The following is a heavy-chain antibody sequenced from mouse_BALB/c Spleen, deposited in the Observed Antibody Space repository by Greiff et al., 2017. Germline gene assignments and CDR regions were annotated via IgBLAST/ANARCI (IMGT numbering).Heavy chain of an antibody. CDR2: ISSGSSTI. J-gene: IGHJ4*01. CDR3: ARGGYYGYDDGDAMDY. D-gene: IGHD2-2*01. CDR1: GFTFSSFG. V-gene: IGHV5-17*02. Sequence: EVKLMESGGGLVQPGGSRKLSCAASGFTFSSFGMHWVRQAPEKGLEWVAYISSGSSTIYYADTVKGRFTISRDNPKNTLFLQMTSLRSEDTAMYYCARGGYYGYDDGDAMDYWGQGTSVTVSS.